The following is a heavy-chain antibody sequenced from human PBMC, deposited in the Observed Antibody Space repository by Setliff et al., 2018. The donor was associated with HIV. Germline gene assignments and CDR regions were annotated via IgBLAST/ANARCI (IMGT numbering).Heavy chain of an antibody. D-gene: IGHD5-18*01. CDR1: GFIFNDYY. Sequence: GGSLRPSCAASGFIFNDYYMNWIRQAPGKGLEWVSYISASSSYTSYADSVKGRFTISRDNAKNSLYLQMNSLRADDTAIYYCAKGFRPVDTALVSGPTYWGQGIRVTVSS. J-gene: IGHJ4*02. CDR3: AKGFRPVDTALVSGPTY. V-gene: IGHV3-11*05. CDR2: ISASSSYT.